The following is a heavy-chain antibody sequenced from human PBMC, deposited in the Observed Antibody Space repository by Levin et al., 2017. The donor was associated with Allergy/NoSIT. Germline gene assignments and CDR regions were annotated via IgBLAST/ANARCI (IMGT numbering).Heavy chain of an antibody. V-gene: IGHV1-69*01. CDR3: ARVVAVAFFDY. Sequence: PGESLKISCKASGGTFSSYAISWVRQAPGQGLEWMGGIIPIFGTANYAQKFQGRVTITADESTSTAYMELSSLRSEDTAVYYCARVVAVAFFDYWGQGTLVTVSS. CDR1: GGTFSSYA. J-gene: IGHJ4*02. D-gene: IGHD6-19*01. CDR2: IIPIFGTA.